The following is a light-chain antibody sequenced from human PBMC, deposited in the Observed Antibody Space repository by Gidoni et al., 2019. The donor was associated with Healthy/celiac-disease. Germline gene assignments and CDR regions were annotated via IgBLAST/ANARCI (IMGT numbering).Light chain of an antibody. CDR3: QPSYSTPRS. CDR1: QSISSY. V-gene: IGKV1-39*01. J-gene: IGKJ2*04. Sequence: DIQMTQSPSSLSASVGDRVTITCRASQSISSYLNWYQQKPGKAPKLLIYAASSLHSGVTSRFSGSGSGTDFTLTISILQPEDFATDSCQPSYSTPRSFGQGTKLEIK. CDR2: AAS.